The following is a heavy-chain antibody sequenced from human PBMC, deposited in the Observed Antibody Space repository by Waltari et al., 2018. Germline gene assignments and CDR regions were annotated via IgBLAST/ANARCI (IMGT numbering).Heavy chain of an antibody. CDR3: ARKGGRGYTYGPFYFDS. CDR2: INGDGYGI. V-gene: IGHV3-74*01. CDR1: GFTFSDYL. J-gene: IGHJ4*02. D-gene: IGHD5-18*01. Sequence: DVQLLEAGGDLVQPGGSLRLSCAASGFTFSDYLLHWVRQAPGKGLVWVARINGDGYGITYSDSVQGRFTISRDNTKNTVYLQLNSLRADDTAVYYCARKGGRGYTYGPFYFDSWGRGTLVTVSS.